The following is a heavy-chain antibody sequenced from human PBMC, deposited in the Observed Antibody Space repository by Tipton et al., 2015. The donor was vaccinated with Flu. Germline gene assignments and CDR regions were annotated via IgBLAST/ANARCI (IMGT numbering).Heavy chain of an antibody. Sequence: QVQLVQSGAEVKKPGASVRISCTASGYTFSNYNMHWVRQAPGQGPEWIGIIYPTGGATTYAQRFQGRVTLTRDKSTSTVYMEMSSLRSEDTAFYYCARDRGLGAYAFDYWGQGTLVTVAS. J-gene: IGHJ4*02. V-gene: IGHV1-46*01. CDR3: ARDRGLGAYAFDY. CDR2: IYPTGGAT. CDR1: GYTFSNYN. D-gene: IGHD3-10*01.